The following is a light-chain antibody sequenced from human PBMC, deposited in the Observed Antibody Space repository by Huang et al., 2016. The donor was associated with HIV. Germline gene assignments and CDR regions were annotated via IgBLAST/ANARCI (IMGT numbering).Light chain of an antibody. J-gene: IGKJ2*01. CDR1: QDISSY. CDR2: DAA. Sequence: DIVLTQSPATLSLSPGERATLSCRASQDISSYLAWYQQKPGQAPRILIYDAANRATSIPARFSGSGSGTDFALTISSLEPEDFAVYYCQQRSNWLLYTFGQGTKLEIK. V-gene: IGKV3-11*01. CDR3: QQRSNWLLYT.